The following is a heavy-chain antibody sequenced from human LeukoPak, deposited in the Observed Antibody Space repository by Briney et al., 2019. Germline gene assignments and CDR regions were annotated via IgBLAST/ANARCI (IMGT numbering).Heavy chain of an antibody. D-gene: IGHD2-21*02. CDR3: ARGRGKAYGNTDCYPDY. J-gene: IGHJ4*02. Sequence: GASVKVSCKASGYTFNSNDINWLRQATGQGLEWMGWMNPNSGNTGYAQKFQGRVTMTRNVSISTAYMELSSLTSEDTAIYYCARGRGKAYGNTDCYPDYWGQGTRVTVSS. CDR1: GYTFNSND. V-gene: IGHV1-8*01. CDR2: MNPNSGNT.